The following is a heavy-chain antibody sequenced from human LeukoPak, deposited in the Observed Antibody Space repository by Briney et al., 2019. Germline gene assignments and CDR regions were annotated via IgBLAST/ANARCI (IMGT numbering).Heavy chain of an antibody. J-gene: IGHJ4*02. CDR1: GFTFSTYW. CDR3: ARTFYRGANVDY. Sequence: GGSLRLSCAASGFTFSTYWMHWVRQAPGKGLVWVSRVNGDGSSTNYADSVKGRFTISRDNAKNTLYLQMNSLRAEDTAVYYCARTFYRGANVDYWGQGTLVTVSS. V-gene: IGHV3-74*01. D-gene: IGHD1-26*01. CDR2: VNGDGSST.